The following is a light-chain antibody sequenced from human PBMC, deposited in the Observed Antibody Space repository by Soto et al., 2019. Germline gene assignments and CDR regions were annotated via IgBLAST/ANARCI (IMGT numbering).Light chain of an antibody. Sequence: DIQMTQSPSSLSASVGDRVTLTHRASQSISKYLNGYHLKSGNGPKLLIYGTSTSQNGVPSWFSGSGPGTEFTLTISNRQPEDFGGYYCQQGYSPLLTFVGGNKVDIK. CDR1: QSISKY. CDR3: QQGYSPLLT. CDR2: GTS. V-gene: IGKV1-39*01. J-gene: IGKJ4*01.